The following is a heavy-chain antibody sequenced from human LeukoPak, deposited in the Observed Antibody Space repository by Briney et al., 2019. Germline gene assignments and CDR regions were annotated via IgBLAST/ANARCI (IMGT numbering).Heavy chain of an antibody. V-gene: IGHV3-21*01. Sequence: PSETLSLTCTVSGGSISSNSYFWGWIRQPPGKGLEWVSSISSSSSYIYYADSVKGRFTISRDNAKNSLYLQMNSLRAEDTAVYYCARFFSGWYSDYWGQGTLVTVSS. CDR3: ARFFSGWYSDY. J-gene: IGHJ4*02. CDR2: ISSSSSYI. CDR1: GGSISSNSYF. D-gene: IGHD6-19*01.